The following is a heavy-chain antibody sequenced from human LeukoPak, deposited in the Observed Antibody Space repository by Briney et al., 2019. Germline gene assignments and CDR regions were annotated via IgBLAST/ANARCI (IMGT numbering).Heavy chain of an antibody. CDR3: AREQIAAAGNTQLDY. J-gene: IGHJ4*02. Sequence: GGSLRLSCAASGFTFSSYAMHWVRQAPGKGLEWVAVISYDGSNKYYADSVKGRFTISRDNSKYTLYLQMNSLRAEDTAVYYCAREQIAAAGNTQLDYWGQGTLVTVSS. CDR2: ISYDGSNK. V-gene: IGHV3-30*04. CDR1: GFTFSSYA. D-gene: IGHD6-13*01.